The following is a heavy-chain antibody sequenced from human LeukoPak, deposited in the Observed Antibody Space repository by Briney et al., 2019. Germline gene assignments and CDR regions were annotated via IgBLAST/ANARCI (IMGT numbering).Heavy chain of an antibody. D-gene: IGHD6-19*01. J-gene: IGHJ4*02. CDR2: ISGSGGST. V-gene: IGHV3-23*01. Sequence: GGSLRLSCAASGFTFSSYAMSWVRQAPGKGLEWVSAISGSGGSTYYADSVKGRFTISRDNSKNTLYLQMNSLRGEDTAVYYCAKAVRDYSSGWFFDYWGQGTLVTVSS. CDR1: GFTFSSYA. CDR3: AKAVRDYSSGWFFDY.